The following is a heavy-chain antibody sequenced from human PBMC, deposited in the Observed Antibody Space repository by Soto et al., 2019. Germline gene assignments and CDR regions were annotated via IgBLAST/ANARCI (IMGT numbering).Heavy chain of an antibody. CDR3: ARVRSGDPDYYYYYGLDV. CDR2: VSYDGSNK. D-gene: IGHD4-17*01. J-gene: IGHJ6*04. Sequence: GGSLRLSCAASGFTFSSYAMHWVRQAPGKGLEWVAVVSYDGSNKYYADSVKGRFTISRDNSKNTLYLQMNSLRAEDTAVYYCARVRSGDPDYYYYYGLDVRGKGTTVSVSS. CDR1: GFTFSSYA. V-gene: IGHV3-30-3*01.